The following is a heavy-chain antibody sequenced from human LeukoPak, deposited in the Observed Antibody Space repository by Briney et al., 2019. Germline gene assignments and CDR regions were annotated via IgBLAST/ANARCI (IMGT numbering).Heavy chain of an antibody. D-gene: IGHD1-1*01. CDR1: GGSISSYY. CDR2: IYTSGST. Sequence: PSETLSLTCTVSGGSISSYYWSWIRQPPGKGLEWIGYIYTSGSTNYNPSLKSRVTISVDTSKNQFSLKLSSVTAADTAVYYCARPWWNDVNYYYYMDVWGKGTTVTVSS. V-gene: IGHV4-4*09. CDR3: ARPWWNDVNYYYYMDV. J-gene: IGHJ6*03.